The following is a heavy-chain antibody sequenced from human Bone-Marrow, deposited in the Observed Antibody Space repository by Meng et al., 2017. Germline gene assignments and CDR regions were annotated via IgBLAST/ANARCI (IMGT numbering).Heavy chain of an antibody. D-gene: IGHD1-26*01. CDR1: GFTFSSYA. CDR2: ISSNGGST. CDR3: ASGKWELLA. V-gene: IGHV3-64*01. Sequence: GESLKISCAASGFTFSSYAMHWVRQAPGKGLEYVSAISSNGGSTYYANSVKGRFTISRDNSKNTLYLQMGSLRAEDMTVYYCASGKWELLAWCQGTLVTVSS. J-gene: IGHJ5*02.